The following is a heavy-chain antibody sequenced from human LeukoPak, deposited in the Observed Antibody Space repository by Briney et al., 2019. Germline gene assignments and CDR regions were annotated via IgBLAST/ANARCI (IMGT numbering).Heavy chain of an antibody. J-gene: IGHJ5*02. CDR2: ISAYNGNT. CDR3: VRDKCSGITCYSLDP. D-gene: IGHD2-15*01. Sequence: GASVKVSCKASGYIFTNYGIRWVRQAPGQGLEWMGWISAYNGNTKYAQKFQGRVTVTTDIPTTTAYMELRSLRSDDTAIYYCVRDKCSGITCYSLDPWGQGTLVTVSS. CDR1: GYIFTNYG. V-gene: IGHV1-18*01.